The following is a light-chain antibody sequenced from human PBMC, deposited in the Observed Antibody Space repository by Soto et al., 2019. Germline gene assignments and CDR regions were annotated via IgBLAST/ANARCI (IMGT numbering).Light chain of an antibody. CDR1: QSISTTY. Sequence: IVVTQSPGTLSLSPGERATLSCRASQSISTTYLAWYQQRPGQAPRLLIYGTSSRATGIPDRFSGSGSATDFTLTINRLEPEDFAVYYCQQYGSSPYTFGQGTKLEIK. V-gene: IGKV3-20*01. J-gene: IGKJ2*01. CDR3: QQYGSSPYT. CDR2: GTS.